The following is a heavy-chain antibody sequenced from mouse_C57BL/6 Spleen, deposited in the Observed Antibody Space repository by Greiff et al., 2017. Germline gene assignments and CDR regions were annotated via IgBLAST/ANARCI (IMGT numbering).Heavy chain of an antibody. D-gene: IGHD3-2*01. CDR2: ILPGSGST. J-gene: IGHJ2*01. Sequence: VQLKESGAELMKPGASVKLSCKATGYTFTGYWIEWVKQRPGHGLEWIGEILPGSGSTNYNAKFKGKATFTADTSSNTAYMQLSSLTTEDSAIYYCARDSSLGYWGQGTTLTVSS. CDR1: GYTFTGYW. CDR3: ARDSSLGY. V-gene: IGHV1-9*01.